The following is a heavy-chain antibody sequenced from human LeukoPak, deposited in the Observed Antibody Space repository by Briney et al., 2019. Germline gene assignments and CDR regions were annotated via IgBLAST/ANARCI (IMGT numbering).Heavy chain of an antibody. D-gene: IGHD6-13*01. CDR1: GYTFTSYG. Sequence: GASVKVSCKASGYTFTSYGISWVRQAPGQGLEWMGWISAYNGNTNYAQKLQGRVTMTTDTSTSTAYMELRSLRSDDTAVYYCARLAAAGTRYYYYMDVWGKGTTVTVSS. CDR2: ISAYNGNT. J-gene: IGHJ6*03. CDR3: ARLAAAGTRYYYYMDV. V-gene: IGHV1-18*01.